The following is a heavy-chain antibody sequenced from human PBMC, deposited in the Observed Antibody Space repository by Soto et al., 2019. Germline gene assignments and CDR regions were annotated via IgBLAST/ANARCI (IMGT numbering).Heavy chain of an antibody. CDR3: ARLPVAGLYRDY. D-gene: IGHD6-19*01. J-gene: IGHJ4*02. Sequence: QVQLVQSGAEVKKPGSSVKVSCKASGGTFSSYAISWVRQAPGQGLEWMGGSIPIFGTANYAQKFQGRVTITADEATSTAYMGLSRLRSEDAAVYYCARLPVAGLYRDYWGQGTLVTVSS. CDR2: SIPIFGTA. CDR1: GGTFSSYA. V-gene: IGHV1-69*12.